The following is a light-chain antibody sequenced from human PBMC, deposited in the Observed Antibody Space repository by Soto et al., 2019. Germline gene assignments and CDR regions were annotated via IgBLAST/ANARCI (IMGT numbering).Light chain of an antibody. CDR1: QSISRW. J-gene: IGKJ2*01. V-gene: IGKV1-5*03. CDR3: QQYSSSPYT. Sequence: DLQMTQSPATLSASVGDRVTITCRASQSISRWLAWHQQKPGEAPKLLLHKAPTLHIGVPSRFSGSGSGTEFTLAISSLQPGDFATYFCQQYSSSPYTFGQGTKLEIK. CDR2: KAP.